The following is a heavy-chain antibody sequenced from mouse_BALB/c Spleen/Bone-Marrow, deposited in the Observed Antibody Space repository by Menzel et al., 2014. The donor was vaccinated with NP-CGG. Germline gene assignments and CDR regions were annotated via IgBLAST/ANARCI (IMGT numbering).Heavy chain of an antibody. V-gene: IGHV4-1*02. Sequence: EVQGVESGGGLVQPGGSLKLSCAASGFDFRRYWMSWVRQAPGKGLQWIGEINPDSRTINYTPSLKDKFIISRDNAKNTLYLQMSKVRSEDTALYYCARGNYYGTLDYWGQGTTLTVSS. D-gene: IGHD2-1*01. J-gene: IGHJ2*01. CDR2: INPDSRTI. CDR1: GFDFRRYW. CDR3: ARGNYYGTLDY.